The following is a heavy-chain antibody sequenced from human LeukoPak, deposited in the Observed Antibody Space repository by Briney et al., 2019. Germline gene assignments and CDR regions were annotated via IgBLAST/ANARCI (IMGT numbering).Heavy chain of an antibody. Sequence: SSETLSLTCTVSGGSISSGGYYWRWIRQHPGKGLEWIGYIYYSGSTYYNPSLKSRVTISVDTSKNQFSLKLSSVTAADTAVYYCARGLLFSWFDPWGQGTLVTVSS. CDR3: ARGLLFSWFDP. D-gene: IGHD2-21*02. V-gene: IGHV4-31*03. CDR2: IYYSGST. CDR1: GGSISSGGYY. J-gene: IGHJ5*02.